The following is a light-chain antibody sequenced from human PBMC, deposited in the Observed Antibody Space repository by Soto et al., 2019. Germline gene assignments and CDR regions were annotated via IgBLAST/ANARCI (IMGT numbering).Light chain of an antibody. CDR3: SSYADSTLR. V-gene: IGLV2-8*01. CDR1: SSDVGGYNY. Sequence: QSALTQPPSASGSPGQSVSISCTGTSSDVGGYNYVSWYQQHPGKAPKLMIYEVSKRPSGVPDRFSGSKSGNTASLIVSGLQAEDEADYYCSSYADSTLRFGGGTKLTVL. J-gene: IGLJ2*01. CDR2: EVS.